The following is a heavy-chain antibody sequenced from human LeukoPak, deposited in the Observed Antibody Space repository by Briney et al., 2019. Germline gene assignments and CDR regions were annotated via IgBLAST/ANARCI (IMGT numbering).Heavy chain of an antibody. V-gene: IGHV4-34*01. Sequence: SETLSLTXAVYGGSFSGYYWSWIRQPPGKGLEWIGEINHSGSTNYNPSLKSRVTISVDTSKNQFSLKLSSVTAADTAVYYCARGSGGWAQWLVQGDYWGQGTLVTVSS. CDR2: INHSGST. CDR3: ARGSGGWAQWLVQGDY. CDR1: GGSFSGYY. D-gene: IGHD6-19*01. J-gene: IGHJ4*02.